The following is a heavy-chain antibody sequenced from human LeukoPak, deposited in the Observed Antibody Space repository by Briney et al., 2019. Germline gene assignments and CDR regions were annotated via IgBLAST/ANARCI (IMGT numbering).Heavy chain of an antibody. CDR1: GFTFSSYA. CDR2: ISGSGGST. CDR3: AKAPHDYSNYLNWFDP. V-gene: IGHV3-23*01. J-gene: IGHJ5*02. D-gene: IGHD4-11*01. Sequence: PGGSLRLSCAASGFTFSSYAMSWVRQAPGKGLEWVSAISGSGGSTYYADSVKGRFTISRDNSKNTLYLQMNSLRAEDTAVYYCAKAPHDYSNYLNWFDPWGQGTLVTVSS.